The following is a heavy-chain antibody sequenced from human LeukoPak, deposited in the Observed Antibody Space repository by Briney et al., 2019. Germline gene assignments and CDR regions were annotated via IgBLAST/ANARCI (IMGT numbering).Heavy chain of an antibody. Sequence: GGSLRLSRAASGFTFSAYTMNWVRHAPGKGLEWVSAVSSNSAYIYYADSLRGRFTISRDNAKSLLYLQINSLRADDTAVYYCAREGGRRRASNFDWFDPWGQGTLVTVSS. J-gene: IGHJ5*02. CDR2: VSSNSAYI. CDR3: AREGGRRRASNFDWFDP. V-gene: IGHV3-21*06. CDR1: GFTFSAYT. D-gene: IGHD3-16*01.